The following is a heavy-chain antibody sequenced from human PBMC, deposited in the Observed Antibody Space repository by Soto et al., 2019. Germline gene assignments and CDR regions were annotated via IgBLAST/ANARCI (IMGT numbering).Heavy chain of an antibody. CDR1: GYTFSGYA. CDR2: INTGNDNT. D-gene: IGHD2-15*01. V-gene: IGHV1-3*04. CDR3: AGGYCSGASCLNWFDP. J-gene: IGHJ5*02. Sequence: EASVKVSCKASGYTFSGYAMHWVRQAPGQRSEWMGWINTGNDNTKYSQKFQGRVTITSDTSASIAYMELSSLTSEDTAIYYCAGGYCSGASCLNWFDPWGQGTLVTVSS.